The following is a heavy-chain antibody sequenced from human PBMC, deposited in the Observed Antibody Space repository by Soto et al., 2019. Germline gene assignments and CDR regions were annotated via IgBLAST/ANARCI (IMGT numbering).Heavy chain of an antibody. V-gene: IGHV3-66*04. CDR1: GFSVSSNY. J-gene: IGHJ4*02. Sequence: EVQLVESGGSLVQPGGSLRLSCAASGFSVSSNYMTWVRQDPGQGLECVSVIYSGGNTYYADSVKGRFTISRDNSKNTLYLQMNNVRAEDTAVYYCARRHFYGSDWGQGTLVTVSS. CDR2: IYSGGNT. D-gene: IGHD3-10*01. CDR3: ARRHFYGSD.